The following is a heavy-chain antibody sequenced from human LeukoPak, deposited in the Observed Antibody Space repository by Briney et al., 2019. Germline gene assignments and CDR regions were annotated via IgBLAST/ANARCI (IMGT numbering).Heavy chain of an antibody. J-gene: IGHJ3*02. CDR1: GFTFTTYA. CDR3: AKDLGFGGPHDAFDI. D-gene: IGHD3-10*01. V-gene: IGHV3-23*01. CDR2: TSGSGVST. Sequence: GGSLRLSCAASGFTFTTYAMSWVRQAPGKGLEWVSATSGSGVSTYYADSVKGRFTISRDNSKNTLYLQMNTLRADDTALYYCAKDLGFGGPHDAFDIWGQGTMVTVSS.